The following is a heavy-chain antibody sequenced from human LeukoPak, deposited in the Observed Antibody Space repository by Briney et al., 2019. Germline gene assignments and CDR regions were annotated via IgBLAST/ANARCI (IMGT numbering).Heavy chain of an antibody. Sequence: GGSLRLSCAASGFTFSDYWMSWVRQAPGKGPEWVANIKLDGSDKYYVDSVKGRFTISRDNAKNALYLQMNSLRAEDTAAYYCARGEFAWIQGSYGMNVWGQGTTVTVSS. V-gene: IGHV3-7*01. CDR2: IKLDGSDK. CDR3: ARGEFAWIQGSYGMNV. D-gene: IGHD5-18*01. CDR1: GFTFSDYW. J-gene: IGHJ6*02.